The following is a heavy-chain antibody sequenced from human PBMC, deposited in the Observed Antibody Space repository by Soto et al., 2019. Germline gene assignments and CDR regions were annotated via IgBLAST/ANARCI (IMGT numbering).Heavy chain of an antibody. CDR1: GYSFTSYW. J-gene: IGHJ4*02. V-gene: IGHV5-51*01. CDR3: ARSRRWLQRGDLFDY. D-gene: IGHD5-12*01. CDR2: IYPGDSDT. Sequence: GESLKISCKGSGYSFTSYWIGWVRQMPGKGLEWMGIIYPGDSDTRYSPSFQGQVTISADKSISTAYLQWSSLKASDTAMYYCARSRRWLQRGDLFDYWGQGTLVTVSS.